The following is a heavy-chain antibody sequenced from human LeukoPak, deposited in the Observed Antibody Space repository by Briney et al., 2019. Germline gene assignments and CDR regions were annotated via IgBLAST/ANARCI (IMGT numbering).Heavy chain of an antibody. J-gene: IGHJ4*02. CDR2: IRYDGSNK. CDR1: GFTFSSYA. V-gene: IGHV3-30*02. CDR3: AKELYPFDWLSMYYFDY. Sequence: GGSLRLSCAASGFTFSSYAMHWVRQAPGKGLEWVAFIRYDGSNKYYADSVKGRFTISRDNSKNTLYLQMNSLRAEDTAVYYCAKELYPFDWLSMYYFDYWGQGTRVTVSS. D-gene: IGHD3-9*01.